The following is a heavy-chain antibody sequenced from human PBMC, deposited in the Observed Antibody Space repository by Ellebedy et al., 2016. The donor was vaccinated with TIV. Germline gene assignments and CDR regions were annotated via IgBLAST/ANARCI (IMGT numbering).Heavy chain of an antibody. CDR2: INHSGST. J-gene: IGHJ3*02. V-gene: IGHV4-34*01. D-gene: IGHD6-13*01. Sequence: SETLSLTCAVYGGSFSGYYWSWIRQPPGKGLEWIGEINHSGSTNYNPSLKSRVTVSVDTSKNQFSLKLSSVTAADTAVYYCARGRVSSWYLSPSHAFDIWGQGTMVTVSS. CDR3: ARGRVSSWYLSPSHAFDI. CDR1: GGSFSGYY.